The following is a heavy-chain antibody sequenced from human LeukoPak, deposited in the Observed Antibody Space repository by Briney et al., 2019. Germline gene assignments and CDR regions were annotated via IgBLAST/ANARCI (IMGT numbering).Heavy chain of an antibody. CDR1: GGSISSYY. D-gene: IGHD6-19*01. CDR3: ARQIAVAGKAGVDY. J-gene: IGHJ4*02. CDR2: IYTTGST. Sequence: SETLSLTCTVSGGSISSYYWTWIRQPAGKGLEWIGRIYTTGSTNYNPSLNSRVTMSVDTSKKQFSLKLSSVTAADTAVYYCARQIAVAGKAGVDYWGQGTLVTVSS. V-gene: IGHV4-4*07.